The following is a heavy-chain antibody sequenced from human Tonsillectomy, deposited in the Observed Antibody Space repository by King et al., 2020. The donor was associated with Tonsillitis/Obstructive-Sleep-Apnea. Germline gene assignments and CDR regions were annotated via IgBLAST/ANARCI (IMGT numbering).Heavy chain of an antibody. CDR2: ISSSSSYT. D-gene: IGHD3-3*01. J-gene: IGHJ4*02. Sequence: VQLVESGGGLVKPGGSLRLSCAASGFTFSDYYMSWIRQAPGKGLEWVSYISSSSSYTNYADSVKGRFTISSDNAKNSLYLQMNSLGAEDTAVYSCAGGGDFGSVYYLEKKNFAYWGQGTLVTVS. V-gene: IGHV3-11*05. CDR1: GFTFSDYY. CDR3: AGGGDFGSVYYLEKKNFAY.